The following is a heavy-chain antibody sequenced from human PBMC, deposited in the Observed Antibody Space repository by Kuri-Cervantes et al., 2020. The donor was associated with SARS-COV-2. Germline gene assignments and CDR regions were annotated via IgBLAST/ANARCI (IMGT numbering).Heavy chain of an antibody. CDR3: AREVSAPNDAFDI. V-gene: IGHV3-30-3*01. CDR1: GFTFSSYA. CDR2: ISYDGSNK. Sequence: GGSLRPSCAASGFTFSSYAMHWVRQAPGKRLEWVAVISYDGSNKYYADSVKGRFTISRNNSKNTLYLQMNSLRAEDTAVYYCAREVSAPNDAFDIWGQGTMVTVSS. J-gene: IGHJ3*02. D-gene: IGHD2-8*01.